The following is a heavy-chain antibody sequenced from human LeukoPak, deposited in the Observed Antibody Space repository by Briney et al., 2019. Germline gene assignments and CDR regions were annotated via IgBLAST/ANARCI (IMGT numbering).Heavy chain of an antibody. CDR3: AGGLLWFGNYYYYMDV. Sequence: GASVKVSCKASGGTFSSYAISWVRQAPGQGLEWMGGIIPIFGTANYAQKFQGRVTITTDESTSTAYMELSSLRSEDTAVYYCAGGLLWFGNYYYYMDVWGKGTTDTVSS. J-gene: IGHJ6*03. CDR2: IIPIFGTA. CDR1: GGTFSSYA. V-gene: IGHV1-69*05. D-gene: IGHD3-10*01.